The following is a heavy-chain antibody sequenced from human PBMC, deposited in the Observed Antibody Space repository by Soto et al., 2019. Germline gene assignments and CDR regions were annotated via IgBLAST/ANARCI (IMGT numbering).Heavy chain of an antibody. CDR3: ARTSYYDSTGYYNLDV. Sequence: GESLKISCKGSGYNFINYWIAWVRQMPGRGLEWMGIIYPGDSDTRYSPSFQGQVTISADKSVSTAYLQWSSLNAADTADYYCARTSYYDSTGYYNLDVWGPGTTVTVSS. CDR1: GYNFINYW. D-gene: IGHD3-22*01. V-gene: IGHV5-51*01. CDR2: IYPGDSDT. J-gene: IGHJ6*02.